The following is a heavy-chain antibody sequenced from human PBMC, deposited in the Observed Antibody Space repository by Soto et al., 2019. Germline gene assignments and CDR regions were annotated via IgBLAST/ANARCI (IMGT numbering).Heavy chain of an antibody. J-gene: IGHJ4*02. V-gene: IGHV4-39*01. D-gene: IGHD3-22*01. CDR3: ARHPNYYDSSGYYYFSFFDY. CDR1: GGSISSSSYY. CDR2: IYYSGST. Sequence: SETLSLTCTVSGGSISSSSYYWGWIRQPPGKGLEWIGSIYYSGSTYYNPSLKSRVTISVDTSKNQFSLKLSSVTAADTAVYYCARHPNYYDSSGYYYFSFFDYWGQGTPVTVSS.